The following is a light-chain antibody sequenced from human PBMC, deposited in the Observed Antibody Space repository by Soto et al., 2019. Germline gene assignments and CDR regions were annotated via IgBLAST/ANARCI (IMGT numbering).Light chain of an antibody. V-gene: IGLV2-14*01. CDR3: SSYASSSTLVV. J-gene: IGLJ2*01. Sequence: QPASVSGSPGQSITISCTGTSSDVGGFNYVSWYQQHPGKAPKLMLFEVSHRPSGVSNRFSGSKSGNTASLTISGLQAEDEADYYCSSYASSSTLVVFGGGTKLTVL. CDR2: EVS. CDR1: SSDVGGFNY.